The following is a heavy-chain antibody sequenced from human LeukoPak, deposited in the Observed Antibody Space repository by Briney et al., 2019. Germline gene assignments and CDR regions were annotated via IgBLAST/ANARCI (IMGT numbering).Heavy chain of an antibody. D-gene: IGHD3-10*01. CDR2: ISGSGSST. Sequence: GGSLRLSCAASGFTFSNYGMTWVRQAPGKGLEWVSAISGSGSSTYYADSVKGRFTISRDNSENTLYLQMNSLRAEDTAVYYCAKKVSGSYLGEDAFDIWGQGTVVTVSS. CDR3: AKKVSGSYLGEDAFDI. J-gene: IGHJ3*02. V-gene: IGHV3-23*01. CDR1: GFTFSNYG.